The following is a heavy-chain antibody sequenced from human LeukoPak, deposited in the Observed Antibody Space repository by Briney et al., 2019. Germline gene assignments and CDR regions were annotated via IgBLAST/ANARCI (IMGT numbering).Heavy chain of an antibody. CDR1: GGSFSGYY. D-gene: IGHD3-22*01. V-gene: IGHV4-34*01. J-gene: IGHJ4*02. CDR3: ARRGTTMIVVVITTGFDY. CDR2: INHSGST. Sequence: SETLSLTCAVYGGSFSGYYWSWIRQPPGWGLEWIGEINHSGSTNYNPSLKSRVTISVDTSKNQFSLKLSSVTAADTAVYYCARRGTTMIVVVITTGFDYWGQGTLVTVSS.